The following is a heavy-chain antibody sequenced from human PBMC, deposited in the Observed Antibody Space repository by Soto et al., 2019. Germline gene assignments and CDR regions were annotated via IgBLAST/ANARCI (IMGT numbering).Heavy chain of an antibody. CDR1: GFTLSNSV. V-gene: IGHV3-23*01. CDR3: AKLASHDDRWYYDH. Sequence: GGSLRLSCTASGFTLSNSVMRWVRQAPGKGLEWVSTITATAGATYYTDSVKGRFTISRDSSKNTLFLQMDCLRAEDTALYYCAKLASHDDRWYYDHWGQGTLVTVSS. CDR2: ITATAGAT. J-gene: IGHJ4*02. D-gene: IGHD3-3*01.